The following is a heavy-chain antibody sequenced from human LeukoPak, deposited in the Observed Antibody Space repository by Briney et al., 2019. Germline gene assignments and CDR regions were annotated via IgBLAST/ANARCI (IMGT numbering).Heavy chain of an antibody. D-gene: IGHD3-10*01. Sequence: PSETLSLTCAVSGGSISSGGYSWSWIRQPPGKGLEWIGYMYHSGSTYYNPSLKSRVTISVDTSKNQFSLKLSSVTAADTAVYYCASGMVRGVIDYWGQGTLVTVSS. J-gene: IGHJ4*01. V-gene: IGHV4-30-2*02. CDR2: MYHSGST. CDR3: ASGMVRGVIDY. CDR1: GGSISSGGYS.